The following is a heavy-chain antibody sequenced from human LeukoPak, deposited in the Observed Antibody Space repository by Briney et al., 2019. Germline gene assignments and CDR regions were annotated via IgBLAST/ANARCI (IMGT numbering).Heavy chain of an antibody. V-gene: IGHV4-4*07. CDR1: GGSISSYY. CDR3: AREGGSYKEGWFDP. J-gene: IGHJ5*02. Sequence: PSETLSLTCTVSGGSISSYYWSWIRQPAGKGLEWIGRIYTSGSTNYNPSLKSRVTMSVDTSKNQFSLKLSSVTAADTAVYYCAREGGSYKEGWFDPWGQGTLVTVSS. CDR2: IYTSGST. D-gene: IGHD1-26*01.